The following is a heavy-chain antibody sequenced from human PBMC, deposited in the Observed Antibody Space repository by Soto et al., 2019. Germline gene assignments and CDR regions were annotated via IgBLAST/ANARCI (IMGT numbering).Heavy chain of an antibody. CDR2: IYSGGST. J-gene: IGHJ3*02. Sequence: PGGSLRLSCAASGFTVSSNYMSWVRQAPGKGLEWVSVIYSGGSTYYADSVKGRFTIPRHNSKNTLYLQMNSLRAEDTAVYYCATQFPVATNAFDIWGQGTMVTVSS. V-gene: IGHV3-53*04. D-gene: IGHD5-12*01. CDR3: ATQFPVATNAFDI. CDR1: GFTVSSNY.